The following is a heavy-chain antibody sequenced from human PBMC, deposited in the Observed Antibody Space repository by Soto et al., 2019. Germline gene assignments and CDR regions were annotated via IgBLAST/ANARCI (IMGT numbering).Heavy chain of an antibody. CDR3: AREPGRIAVAGFDY. J-gene: IGHJ4*02. D-gene: IGHD6-19*01. CDR1: GFMFDSYG. V-gene: IGHV3-33*01. Sequence: QVQLVESGGGVVQPGRSLRLSCVASGFMFDSYGMHWVRQAPGKGLEWVAIILYDGSEKYHADSVKGRFTISRDNSKNTLYLQMNSLRAEDTALYDCAREPGRIAVAGFDYWGQGTLVTVSS. CDR2: ILYDGSEK.